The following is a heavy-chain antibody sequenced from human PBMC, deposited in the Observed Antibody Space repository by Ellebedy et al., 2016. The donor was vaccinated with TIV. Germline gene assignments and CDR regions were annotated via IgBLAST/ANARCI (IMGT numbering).Heavy chain of an antibody. J-gene: IGHJ5*02. CDR3: AGEKVGTLRWFDP. V-gene: IGHV3-23*01. CDR2: ISGSGDDT. CDR1: GFNFRTYA. D-gene: IGHD4-23*01. Sequence: PGGSLRLSCAAVGFNFRTYAMSWVRQAPGRGLEWVAAISGSGDDTYYLDSVKGRFIISRDNSKSTVNLQLNSLRAEDTAVYYCAGEKVGTLRWFDPWGQGTLVTVSS.